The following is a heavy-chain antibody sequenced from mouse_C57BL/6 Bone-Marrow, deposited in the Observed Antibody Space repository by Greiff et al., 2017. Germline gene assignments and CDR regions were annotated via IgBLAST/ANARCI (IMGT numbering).Heavy chain of an antibody. J-gene: IGHJ2*01. D-gene: IGHD1-1*01. CDR2: IDPANGNT. CDR3: ARQRGYGSPDY. Sequence: EVKLQQPVAELVRPGASVKLSCTASGFTFNNTYLHWVKQRPEQGLEWIGRIDPANGNTKYAPKFQGKATITADTSSNTAYLQLSSLTSEDTAIYYCARQRGYGSPDYWGQGTTRTVSS. CDR1: GFTFNNTY. V-gene: IGHV14-3*01.